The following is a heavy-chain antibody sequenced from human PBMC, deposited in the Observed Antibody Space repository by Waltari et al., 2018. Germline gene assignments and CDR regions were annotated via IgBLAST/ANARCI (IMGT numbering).Heavy chain of an antibody. D-gene: IGHD3-22*01. CDR1: GGSISSYY. Sequence: QVQLQESGPGLVTPSETLSLTCTVSGGSISSYYWSWIRQPPGKGLEWIGYIYYRGSTNYNPSLKSRVTISVDTSKNQFSLKLRSVTAADTAVYYCARGTYYYDSSGYYAFDYWGQGTLVTVSS. V-gene: IGHV4-59*13. CDR2: IYYRGST. CDR3: ARGTYYYDSSGYYAFDY. J-gene: IGHJ4*02.